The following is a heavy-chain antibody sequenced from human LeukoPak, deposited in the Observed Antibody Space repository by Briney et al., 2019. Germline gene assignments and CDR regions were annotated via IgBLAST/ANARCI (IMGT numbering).Heavy chain of an antibody. CDR3: GKEVERHFDLKY. CDR1: GFTVSSNY. CDR2: IYSGGST. J-gene: IGHJ4*02. V-gene: IGHV3-53*01. Sequence: GGSLRLSCAASGFTVSSNYMSWVRQAPGKGLEWVSVIYSGGSTYYADSVKGRFTISRDNSKKILCLQMNSLRAEDTAVYYCGKEVERHFDLKYWGQGTLVTVSS.